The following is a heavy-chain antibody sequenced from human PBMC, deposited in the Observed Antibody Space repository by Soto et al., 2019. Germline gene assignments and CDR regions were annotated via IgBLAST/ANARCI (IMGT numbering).Heavy chain of an antibody. Sequence: VQLLESGGALVQPGGSLRLSCAASGFTFSDYAMTWVRQAPGKGLEWLSHTSGNGGSTYYADSVKGRFTISRDNSRDTMHLQMNSLRAEDTALYYCTRTLFIAARGVEPFDYWGQGGLVTVSS. D-gene: IGHD6-6*01. V-gene: IGHV3-23*01. CDR3: TRTLFIAARGVEPFDY. CDR2: TSGNGGST. J-gene: IGHJ4*02. CDR1: GFTFSDYA.